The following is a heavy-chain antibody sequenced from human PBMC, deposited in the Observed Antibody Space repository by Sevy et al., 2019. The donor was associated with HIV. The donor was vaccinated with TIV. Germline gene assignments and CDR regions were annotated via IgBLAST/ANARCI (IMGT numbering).Heavy chain of an antibody. CDR2: ISGSGRST. D-gene: IGHD2-15*01. CDR3: AKGYCSGGSCPRDYYYYGMDV. CDR1: GFTFSTYA. Sequence: GGSLRLSCAASGFTFSTYAMNWVRQAPGKGLEWVSSISGSGRSTYYADSVEGRFTISRHNSKNTLYLQINSLRPDDTAVYYCAKGYCSGGSCPRDYYYYGMDVWGQGTTVTVSS. J-gene: IGHJ6*02. V-gene: IGHV3-23*01.